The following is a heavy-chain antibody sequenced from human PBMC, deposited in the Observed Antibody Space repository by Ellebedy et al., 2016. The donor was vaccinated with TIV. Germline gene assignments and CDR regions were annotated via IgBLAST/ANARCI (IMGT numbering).Heavy chain of an antibody. J-gene: IGHJ4*02. D-gene: IGHD6-19*01. CDR1: GFTFSNYG. CDR2: ISYDGSNK. Sequence: GGSLRLXXAASGFTFSNYGMHWVRQAPGKGLEWVAVISYDGSNKYYADSVKGRFTISRDNSKNTLYLQMNSLRAEDTAVYYCAKVPLTYSSGWYDDYWGQGTLVTVSS. V-gene: IGHV3-30*18. CDR3: AKVPLTYSSGWYDDY.